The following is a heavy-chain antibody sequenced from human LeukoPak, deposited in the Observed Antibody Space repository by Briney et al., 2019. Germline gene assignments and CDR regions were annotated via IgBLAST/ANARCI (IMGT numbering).Heavy chain of an antibody. Sequence: GESLKISCKGSGYSFTSNWIGWVRQMPGKGLEWMGIIYPGDSDTRYSPSFQGQVTISADKSITTAYLHWSSLKASDTAMYYCARARFCSGGSCYAENWGQGTPVTVSS. J-gene: IGHJ4*02. CDR1: GYSFTSNW. V-gene: IGHV5-51*01. CDR2: IYPGDSDT. D-gene: IGHD2-15*01. CDR3: ARARFCSGGSCYAEN.